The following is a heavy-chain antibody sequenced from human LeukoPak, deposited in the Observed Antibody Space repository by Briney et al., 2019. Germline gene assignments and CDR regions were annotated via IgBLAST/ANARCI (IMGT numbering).Heavy chain of an antibody. J-gene: IGHJ4*02. CDR2: IYYSGST. CDR1: GGSISSYY. D-gene: IGHD3-3*01. Sequence: SETLSLTCTVSGGSISSYYWSWIRQPPGEGLEWIGYIYYSGSTNYNPSLKSRVTISVDTSKNQFSLKLSSVTAADTAVYYCARHNYDFWSGYYSDPYYFDYWGQGTLVTVSS. CDR3: ARHNYDFWSGYYSDPYYFDY. V-gene: IGHV4-59*08.